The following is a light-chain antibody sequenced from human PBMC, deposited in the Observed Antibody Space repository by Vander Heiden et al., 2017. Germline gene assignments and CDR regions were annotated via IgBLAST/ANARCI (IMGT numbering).Light chain of an antibody. J-gene: IGKJ2*01. Sequence: EILLTQSPGTLSLSPGERATLSCRASQSVSSSYLAWYQQKPGQAPRLLIYGASSRATGIPDRFSGSGSGTDFTLTISRLEPEDFAVYYCQQYCSSSYTFGQGTKLEIK. CDR1: QSVSSSY. CDR3: QQYCSSSYT. CDR2: GAS. V-gene: IGKV3-20*01.